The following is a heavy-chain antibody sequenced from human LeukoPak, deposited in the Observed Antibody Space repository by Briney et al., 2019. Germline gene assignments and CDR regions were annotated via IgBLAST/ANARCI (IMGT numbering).Heavy chain of an antibody. V-gene: IGHV4-39*02. D-gene: IGHD2-2*01. CDR1: GGSLSSTSYY. CDR2: IYHSGRT. Sequence: SETLSLTCAVSGGSLSSTSYYWVWVRQPPGKGLEWIGTIYHSGRTYYNSSLKSRVIMSVDTSENHFSLRLNSVTAAETAVYYCARLSWSTSYFDSWGQGTQVTVSS. J-gene: IGHJ4*02. CDR3: ARLSWSTSYFDS.